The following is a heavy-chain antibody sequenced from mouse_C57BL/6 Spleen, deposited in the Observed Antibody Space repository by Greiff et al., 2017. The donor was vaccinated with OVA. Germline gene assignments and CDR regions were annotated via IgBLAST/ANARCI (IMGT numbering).Heavy chain of an antibody. V-gene: IGHV1-69*01. Sequence: QVQLKQPGAELVMPGASVKLSCKASGYTFTSYWMHWVKQRPGQGLEWIGEIDPSDSYTNYNQKFKGKSTLTVDKSSSTAYMQLSSLTSEDSAVYYCAGGGYSPFAYWGQGTLVTVSA. D-gene: IGHD2-3*01. CDR3: AGGGYSPFAY. CDR1: GYTFTSYW. CDR2: IDPSDSYT. J-gene: IGHJ3*01.